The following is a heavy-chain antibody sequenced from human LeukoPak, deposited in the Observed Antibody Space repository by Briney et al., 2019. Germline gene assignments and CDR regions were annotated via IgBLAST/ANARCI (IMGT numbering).Heavy chain of an antibody. D-gene: IGHD3-22*01. CDR3: ARHRSVSSGALV. CDR2: KYDSGGT. CDR1: AGSISSNSYY. Sequence: ETRSLTCYVYAGSISSNSYYWGWIRQSPGNGLEWIATKYDSGGTYYNPSLKSRVTRSVDTSKIQFSLKLSSVAAADTAVYYWARHRSVSSGALVWGQGTLVTVSS. V-gene: IGHV4-39*01. J-gene: IGHJ4*02.